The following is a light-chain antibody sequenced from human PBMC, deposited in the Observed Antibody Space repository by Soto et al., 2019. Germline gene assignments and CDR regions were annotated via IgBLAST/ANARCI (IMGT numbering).Light chain of an antibody. V-gene: IGKV3-20*01. Sequence: EIVLTQSPGTLSLSPGERATLSCRASQSVSSSFLAWYQQKPGQAPSLLIYGASSRATGIPDRFSGSGSGTYFTLTISILEPEELAVYYCQHYDNSPRTFVQGTKLEIK. J-gene: IGKJ2*01. CDR1: QSVSSSF. CDR3: QHYDNSPRT. CDR2: GAS.